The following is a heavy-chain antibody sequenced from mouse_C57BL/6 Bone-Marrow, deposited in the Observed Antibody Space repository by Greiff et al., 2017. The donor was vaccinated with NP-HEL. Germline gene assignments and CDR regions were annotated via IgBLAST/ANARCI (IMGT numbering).Heavy chain of an antibody. CDR3: ARNYYGNYGWFAD. D-gene: IGHD2-1*01. Sequence: VQLQQSGPELVKPGASVKISCKASGYTFTDYYMNWVKQSHGKSLEWIGDINPNNGGTSYNQKFKGKATLTVDKSSSTAYMELRSLTSEDSAVYYCARNYYGNYGWFADWGQGTLVTVSA. CDR1: GYTFTDYY. V-gene: IGHV1-26*01. CDR2: INPNNGGT. J-gene: IGHJ3*01.